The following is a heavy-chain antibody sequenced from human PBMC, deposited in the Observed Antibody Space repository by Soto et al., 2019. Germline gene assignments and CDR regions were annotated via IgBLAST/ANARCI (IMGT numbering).Heavy chain of an antibody. CDR3: ARDLRITMVRGVITPYLYNWFDP. J-gene: IGHJ5*02. V-gene: IGHV1-46*03. D-gene: IGHD3-10*01. CDR1: GYTFTSYY. CDR2: INPSGGST. Sequence: ASVKVSCKASGYTFTSYYMHWARQAPGQGLEWMGIINPSGGSTSYAQKFQGRVTMTRDTSTSTVYMELSSLRSEDTAVYYCARDLRITMVRGVITPYLYNWFDPWGQGTLVTVSS.